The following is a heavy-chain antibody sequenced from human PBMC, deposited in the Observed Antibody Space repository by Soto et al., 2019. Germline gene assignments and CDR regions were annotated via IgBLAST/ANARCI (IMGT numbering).Heavy chain of an antibody. CDR2: IYYSGST. D-gene: IGHD4-17*01. J-gene: IGHJ6*02. CDR1: GGSISSYY. V-gene: IGHV4-59*01. CDR3: ARVVYGDSGGDYYYYGMDV. Sequence: SETLSLTCTVAGGSISSYYWSWIRQPPGKGLEWIGYIYYSGSTNYNPSRKSRVTISVDTSKTQFSLKLSSVTAADPAVYYCARVVYGDSGGDYYYYGMDVWGPGTTAT.